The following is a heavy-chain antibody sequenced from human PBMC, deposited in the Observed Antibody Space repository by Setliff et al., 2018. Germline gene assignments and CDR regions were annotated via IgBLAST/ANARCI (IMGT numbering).Heavy chain of an antibody. CDR2: IYYSGST. D-gene: IGHD2-2*01. V-gene: IGHV4-39*07. CDR3: ARVKIAILPAAIDY. CDR1: GGSISSSSYY. J-gene: IGHJ4*02. Sequence: PSETLSLTCTVSGGSISSSSYYWGWIRQPPGKGLEWIGSIYYSGSTYYNPSLKSRVTISVDTSKNQFSLKLSPATAADTAVYYCARVKIAILPAAIDYWGQGTLVSVSS.